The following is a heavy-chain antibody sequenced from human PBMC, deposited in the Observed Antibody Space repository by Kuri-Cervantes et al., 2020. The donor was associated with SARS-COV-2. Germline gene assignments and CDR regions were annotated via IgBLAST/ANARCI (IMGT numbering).Heavy chain of an antibody. CDR1: GYTFTSYG. Sequence: ASVKVSCKASGYTFTSYGISWVRQAPGQGLEWMGWISAYNGNTNYAQKLQGRVTMTTDTSTSTAYMELRSLRSDDTAVYYCARSVGGGSYDPVEFDYFDYWGQGTLVTVSS. CDR2: ISAYNGNT. D-gene: IGHD1-26*01. J-gene: IGHJ4*02. V-gene: IGHV1-18*01. CDR3: ARSVGGGSYDPVEFDYFDY.